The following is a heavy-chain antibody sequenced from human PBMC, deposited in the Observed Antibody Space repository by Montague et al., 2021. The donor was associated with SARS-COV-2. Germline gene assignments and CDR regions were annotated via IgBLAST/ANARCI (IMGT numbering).Heavy chain of an antibody. V-gene: IGHV4-4*02. CDR1: GGSISSSKW. J-gene: IGHJ4*02. D-gene: IGHD3-10*01. CDR2: IYHSGCT. CDR3: ASRGAGWFGSNPERFDY. Sequence: SETLSLTCAVSGGSISSSKWWSWVRQPPGKGLEWIGEIYHSGCTXXNPSLKSRVTISVDKSKNQFSLKLSSVTAADTAVYYCASRGAGWFGSNPERFDYWGQGTLVTVSS.